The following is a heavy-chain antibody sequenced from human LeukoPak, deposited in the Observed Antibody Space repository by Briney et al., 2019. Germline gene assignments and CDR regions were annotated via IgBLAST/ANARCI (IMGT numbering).Heavy chain of an antibody. CDR3: VRTPPNWGADF. Sequence: GASVKVSCKASGYTFTSYDINWMRQATGQGLEWMGWMSPNSGNTGYAQKFQGRVTMTRDTSTGTVYLELSSLKSEDSAVYYCVRTPPNWGADFWGQGTLVTVSS. V-gene: IGHV1-8*01. CDR2: MSPNSGNT. CDR1: GYTFTSYD. D-gene: IGHD7-27*01. J-gene: IGHJ4*02.